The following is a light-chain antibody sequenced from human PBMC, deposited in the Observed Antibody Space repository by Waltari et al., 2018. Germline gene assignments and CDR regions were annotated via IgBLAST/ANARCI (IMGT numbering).Light chain of an antibody. V-gene: IGKV4-1*01. Sequence: DIVMTQSPDSLAVSLGGRATINCKSSKSVLYSSNNKNYLAWYQQKPGHPPKLLIYWASTRESGVPDRFSGSGSGTDFTLTISSLQAEDVAVYYCQQYYSTPQAFGQGTKVEIK. CDR3: QQYYSTPQA. CDR1: KSVLYSSNNKNY. J-gene: IGKJ1*01. CDR2: WAS.